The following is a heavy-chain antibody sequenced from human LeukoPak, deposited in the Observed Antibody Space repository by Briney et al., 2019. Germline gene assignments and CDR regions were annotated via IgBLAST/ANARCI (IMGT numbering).Heavy chain of an antibody. CDR3: ARGYYDSAVTFEH. CDR1: GGSISTYY. J-gene: IGHJ5*02. CDR2: IYYSGST. D-gene: IGHD3-22*01. V-gene: IGHV4-59*01. Sequence: SETLSLTCTVSGGSISTYYWSWIRQPPGKGLEWIGFIYYSGSTNYNPSLKSRVTISVDTSKNQFSLKLSSVTAADTAVYYCARGYYDSAVTFEHWGQGTLVTVSS.